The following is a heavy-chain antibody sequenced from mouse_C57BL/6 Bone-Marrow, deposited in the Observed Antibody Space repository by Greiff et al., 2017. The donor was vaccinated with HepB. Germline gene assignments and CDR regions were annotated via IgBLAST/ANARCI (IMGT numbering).Heavy chain of an antibody. Sequence: EVQLKQSGAELVRPGASVKLSCTASGFNIKDDYMHWVKQRPEQGLEWIGWIDPENGDTEYASKFQGKATITADTSSNTAYLQLSSLTSEDTAVYYCTTFDGYFDYWGQGTTLTVSS. CDR1: GFNIKDDY. V-gene: IGHV14-4*01. CDR3: TTFDGYFDY. J-gene: IGHJ2*01. D-gene: IGHD2-3*01. CDR2: IDPENGDT.